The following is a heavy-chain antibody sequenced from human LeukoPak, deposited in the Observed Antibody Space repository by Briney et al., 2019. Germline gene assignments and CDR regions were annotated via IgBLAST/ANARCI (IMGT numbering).Heavy chain of an antibody. CDR3: ARVVGQGTAMPSRDFFDY. D-gene: IGHD5-18*01. Sequence: GASVRVSCKASGYSSTDYWIRWVRQAPGQGLGWMGWIMPTSGQSESEQKFQGRFTETRDTSISTVYMDLSSMRSDDTAIYYCARVVGQGTAMPSRDFFDYWGQGTLVTVSS. CDR2: IMPTSGQS. J-gene: IGHJ4*02. CDR1: GYSSTDYW. V-gene: IGHV1-2*02.